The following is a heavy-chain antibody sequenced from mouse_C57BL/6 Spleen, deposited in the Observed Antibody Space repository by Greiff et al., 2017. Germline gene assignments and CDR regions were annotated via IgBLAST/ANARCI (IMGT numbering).Heavy chain of an antibody. D-gene: IGHD2-3*01. Sequence: QVQLQQPGAELVRPGSSVKLSCKASGYTFTSYWMHWVKQRPIQGLEWIGNIDPSDSETHYNQKFKDKATLTVDKSSSTAYMQLSSLTSEDSAVYYCARSLYDGYPYYAMDDRRSGTPVT. J-gene: IGHJ4*01. CDR3: ARSLYDGYPYYAMDD. V-gene: IGHV1-52*01. CDR2: IDPSDSET. CDR1: GYTFTSYW.